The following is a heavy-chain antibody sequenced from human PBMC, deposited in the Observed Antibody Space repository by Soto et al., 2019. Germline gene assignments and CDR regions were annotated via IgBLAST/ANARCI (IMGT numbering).Heavy chain of an antibody. Sequence: SVXVSFKSSLGIFSNFVITFLRQAPGHGLDCMGQIIPVFGTPNYAQMFQGRVTITADESTSTAYMELSSLRSDDTAVYYCASPGYDSTASFPNAHWGPGTLVTLPS. D-gene: IGHD3-22*01. J-gene: IGHJ4*02. CDR3: ASPGYDSTASFPNAH. CDR2: IIPVFGTP. V-gene: IGHV1-69*01. CDR1: LGIFSNFV.